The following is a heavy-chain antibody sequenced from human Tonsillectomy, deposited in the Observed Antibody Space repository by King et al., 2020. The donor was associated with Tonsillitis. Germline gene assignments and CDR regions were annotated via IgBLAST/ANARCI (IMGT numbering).Heavy chain of an antibody. CDR1: GGSFSAYY. CDR2: VNHSGST. CDR3: ARGNDYDFWSDYYPLGGGRQGGRPFYSMDV. J-gene: IGHJ6*03. V-gene: IGHV4-34*01. D-gene: IGHD3-3*01. Sequence: QVQLQQWGAGLLKPSETLSLTCAVYGGSFSAYYWSWLRQPPGKGLEWIGEVNHSGSTDYNPSLKSRVTISVGTSKNQFSLKLTSVTAADTAVYYCARGNDYDFWSDYYPLGGGRQGGRPFYSMDVWGKGTTVTVSS.